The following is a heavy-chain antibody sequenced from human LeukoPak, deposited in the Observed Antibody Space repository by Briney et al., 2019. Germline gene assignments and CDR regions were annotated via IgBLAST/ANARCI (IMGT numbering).Heavy chain of an antibody. J-gene: IGHJ4*02. Sequence: PGGSLRLSCAASGFTFSSYSMNWVRQAPGKGLEWVSSISSSSSYIYYADSVKGRFTISRDNAKNSLYLQMNSLRAEDTAVYYCASLITMVRGVISDYWGQGTLVTVSS. V-gene: IGHV3-21*01. D-gene: IGHD3-10*01. CDR1: GFTFSSYS. CDR2: ISSSSSYI. CDR3: ASLITMVRGVISDY.